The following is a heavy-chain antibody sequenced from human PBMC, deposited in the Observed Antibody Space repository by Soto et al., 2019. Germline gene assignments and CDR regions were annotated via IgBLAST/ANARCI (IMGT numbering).Heavy chain of an antibody. V-gene: IGHV1-8*01. CDR3: ASGGAHNSNY. D-gene: IGHD1-20*01. J-gene: IGHJ4*02. CDR2: MNTNSGNT. Sequence: QVQLVQSGAEVKKPGASVKVSCKASGYTFTSYDINWVRQATGQGLEWMGWMNTNSGNTGYGQKYQRGVTLTRNTSITSTYVELRSPRSVDTAVYYYASGGAHNSNYCRQRTPVTVSS. CDR1: GYTFTSYD.